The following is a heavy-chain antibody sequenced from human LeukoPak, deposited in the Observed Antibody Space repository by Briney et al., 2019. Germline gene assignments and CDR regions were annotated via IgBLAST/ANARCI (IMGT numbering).Heavy chain of an antibody. D-gene: IGHD5-18*01. V-gene: IGHV3-74*01. Sequence: GGSLRLSCAASGFTFSRYWMHWVRQAPGKGLVWVSRINKDGSDISYADSVKGRFTISRDNAKNTLFLQMNSLRAEDSGIYYCARGRGYSYAPYDFWGQGTLVTVSS. CDR1: GFTFSRYW. J-gene: IGHJ4*02. CDR3: ARGRGYSYAPYDF. CDR2: INKDGSDI.